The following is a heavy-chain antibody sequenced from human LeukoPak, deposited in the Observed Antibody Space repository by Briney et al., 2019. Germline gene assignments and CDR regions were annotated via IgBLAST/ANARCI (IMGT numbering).Heavy chain of an antibody. J-gene: IGHJ4*02. CDR2: IYPGDSDT. D-gene: IGHD3-10*01. Sequence: GESLKISCKASGYIFTSYWIGWVRQMPGKGLEWMGIIYPGDSDTRYSPSFQGQVTISADKSISTAYLQWSSLKASDTAMYYCASQLITMVRGVTDYWGQGTLVTVSS. V-gene: IGHV5-51*01. CDR1: GYIFTSYW. CDR3: ASQLITMVRGVTDY.